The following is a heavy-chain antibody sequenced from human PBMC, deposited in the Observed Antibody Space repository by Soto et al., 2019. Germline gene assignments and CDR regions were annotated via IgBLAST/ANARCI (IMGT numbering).Heavy chain of an antibody. CDR2: ISYDGSNK. CDR1: GFTFSSYA. D-gene: IGHD5-12*01. V-gene: IGHV3-30-3*01. J-gene: IGHJ4*02. CDR3: ARDRRWLPY. Sequence: QVQLVESGGGVVQPGRSLRLSCAASGFTFSSYAMHWVRQAPGKGLEWVAVISYDGSNKYYADSVKGRFTISRDNSKNTLYLQMNSLRAEDAAVYYCARDRRWLPYGGQGPLVTVSS.